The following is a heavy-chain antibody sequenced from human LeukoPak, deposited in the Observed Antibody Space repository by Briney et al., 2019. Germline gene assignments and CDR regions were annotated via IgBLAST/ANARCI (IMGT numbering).Heavy chain of an antibody. Sequence: KTGGSLRLSCAASGFTLSSYWIHWVRQAPGKGLVWVSRINSDESSTSYADSVKGRFTISRDNAKNTLYLQMDSLSAEDTAVYYCARGGVRYFNAMDVWGKGTTVTVSS. J-gene: IGHJ6*04. CDR1: GFTLSSYW. CDR2: INSDESST. CDR3: ARGGVRYFNAMDV. V-gene: IGHV3-74*01. D-gene: IGHD3-9*01.